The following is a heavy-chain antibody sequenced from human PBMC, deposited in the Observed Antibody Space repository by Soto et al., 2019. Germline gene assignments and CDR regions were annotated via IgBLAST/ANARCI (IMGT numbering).Heavy chain of an antibody. CDR1: GYPVTAYY. D-gene: IGHD3-3*01. Sequence: QLHLVQSGAVVKKPGASVTVSCSASGYPVTAYYMHWVRQAPGRGLEWMGGINPATGAAKYTPTFQGRVTMTRDTSTSTVFMELGGLTSGDTAGFYWARGGGVGVAGSAAFDMWGQGTLVTVSS. J-gene: IGHJ3*02. V-gene: IGHV1-2*02. CDR2: INPATGAA. CDR3: ARGGGVGVAGSAAFDM.